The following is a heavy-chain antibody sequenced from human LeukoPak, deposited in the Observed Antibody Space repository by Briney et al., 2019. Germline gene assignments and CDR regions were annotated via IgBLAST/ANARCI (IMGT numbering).Heavy chain of an antibody. V-gene: IGHV4-31*03. CDR2: IYYSGST. CDR3: ARSPVDDSHVYFDY. D-gene: IGHD2-21*02. CDR1: GGSISSGGYY. J-gene: IGHJ4*02. Sequence: DPSETLSLTCTVSGGSISSGGYYWSWIRQHPGKGLEWIGYIYYSGSTYYNPSLKSRVTISVDTSKNQFSLKLSSVTAADTAVYYCARSPVDDSHVYFDYWGQGTLVTVSS.